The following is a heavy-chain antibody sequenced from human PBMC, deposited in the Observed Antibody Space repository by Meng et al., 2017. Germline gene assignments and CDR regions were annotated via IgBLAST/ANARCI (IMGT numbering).Heavy chain of an antibody. J-gene: IGHJ4*02. D-gene: IGHD6-19*01. CDR1: AFNFSSYA. CDR3: AGEFSASSGWLESYCFDY. CDR2: MSYDGGNK. Sequence: GGSLRLPCAASAFNFSSYAMHWVRQAPGKGLEWVAVMSYDGGNKYYADSVKGRITISRDNSKNTLYLQINSLGAEDTAVYYCAGEFSASSGWLESYCFDYWGQGTLVTVSS. V-gene: IGHV3-30*04.